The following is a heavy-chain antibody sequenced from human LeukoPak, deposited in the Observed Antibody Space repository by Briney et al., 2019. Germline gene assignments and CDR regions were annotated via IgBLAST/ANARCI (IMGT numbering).Heavy chain of an antibody. Sequence: PSETLSLTCAVYGGSFSGYYWSWIRQPPGKGLEWIGEINHSGSTNYNPSLKSRVTISVDTSKNQFSLKLSSVTAADTAVYYCARGSLSGGYCSSTSCPRSRPRRYFDSWGQGTLVTVSS. CDR3: ARGSLSGGYCSSTSCPRSRPRRYFDS. CDR1: GGSFSGYY. CDR2: INHSGST. D-gene: IGHD2-2*01. V-gene: IGHV4-34*01. J-gene: IGHJ4*02.